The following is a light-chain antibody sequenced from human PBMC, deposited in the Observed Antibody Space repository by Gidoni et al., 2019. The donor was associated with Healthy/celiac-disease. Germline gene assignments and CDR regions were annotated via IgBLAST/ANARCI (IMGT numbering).Light chain of an antibody. V-gene: IGKV1-5*03. CDR3: QQYNSYSPYT. J-gene: IGKJ2*01. CDR1: QSISSW. CDR2: KAS. Sequence: IQMTQSPSTLSASVGDRVTITCRASQSISSWLAWYQQKPGNAPKLLIYKASSLESGVPSRFSGSGSGTEFTLTISSLQPDDFATYYCQQYNSYSPYTFGQGTKLEIK.